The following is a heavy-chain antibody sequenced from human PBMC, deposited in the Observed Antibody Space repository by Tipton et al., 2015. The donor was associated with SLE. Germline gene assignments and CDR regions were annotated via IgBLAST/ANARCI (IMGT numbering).Heavy chain of an antibody. D-gene: IGHD2-2*01. CDR2: IYYSGST. CDR3: ASLAYPGDY. J-gene: IGHJ4*02. Sequence: TLSLTCTVSGGSISSYYWSWIRQPPGKGLEWIGYIYYSGSTYYNPSLKSRVTISVDTSKNQFSLKLSSVTAADTAVYYCASLAYPGDYWGQGTLVTVSS. CDR1: GGSISSYY. V-gene: IGHV4-59*12.